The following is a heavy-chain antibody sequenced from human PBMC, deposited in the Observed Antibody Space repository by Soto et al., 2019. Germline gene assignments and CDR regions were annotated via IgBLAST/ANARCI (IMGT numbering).Heavy chain of an antibody. D-gene: IGHD5-18*01. CDR1: GFTVSSNY. J-gene: IGHJ6*02. Sequence: GGSLRLSCAASGFTVSSNYMSWVRQAPGKGLEWVSGIYSGGSTYYADSVKGRFTISRDNSKNSLYLQMNSLIAEDTAVYSFARVDTARPYYYYCMDVWGQGTTVTVSS. CDR3: ARVDTARPYYYYCMDV. CDR2: IYSGGST. V-gene: IGHV3-53*01.